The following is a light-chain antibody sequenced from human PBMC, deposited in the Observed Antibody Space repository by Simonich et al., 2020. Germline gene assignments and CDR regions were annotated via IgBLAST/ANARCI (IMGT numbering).Light chain of an antibody. Sequence: DIVMTQSPLSLPVTPGEPASSSCRSSQSHQNSNGYNYLDWYLQMPGQSPQLLIYLGSNRASGVPDRFSGSGSGTDFTLKISRVEAEDVGVYYCMQALQTPWTFGQGTKVEIK. J-gene: IGKJ1*01. CDR2: LGS. CDR1: QSHQNSNGYNY. V-gene: IGKV2-28*01. CDR3: MQALQTPWT.